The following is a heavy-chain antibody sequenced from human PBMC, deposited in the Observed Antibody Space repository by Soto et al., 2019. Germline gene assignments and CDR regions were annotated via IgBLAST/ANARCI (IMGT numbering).Heavy chain of an antibody. D-gene: IGHD5-18*01. CDR3: DSLKLGYSTFDP. CDR1: VGSISSGDYY. V-gene: IGHV4-30-4*01. J-gene: IGHJ5*02. CDR2: IYYSGST. Sequence: QVQLQESGPGLVKPSQTLSLTCTVSVGSISSGDYYCSWIRQPPGKGLEWIGYIYYSGSTYYNPSLKSRVTISVDTSKNQFSLKLSSVTAADTAVYYCDSLKLGYSTFDPWGQGTLVTVSS.